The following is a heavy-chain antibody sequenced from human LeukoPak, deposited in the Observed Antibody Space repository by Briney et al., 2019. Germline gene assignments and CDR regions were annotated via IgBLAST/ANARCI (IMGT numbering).Heavy chain of an antibody. CDR2: ISSSGFTI. CDR1: GFTFNSYS. J-gene: IGHJ6*02. CDR3: ARDIAVATGYCYHYGMDV. Sequence: GGSLRLSCAASGFTFNSYSMNWVRQAPGKGLEWVSYISSSGFTIYYADSVKGRFTISRDNAKNSLYLQMNSLRAENTAVFYCARDIAVATGYCYHYGMDVWGQGTTVTVSS. D-gene: IGHD6-19*01. V-gene: IGHV3-48*01.